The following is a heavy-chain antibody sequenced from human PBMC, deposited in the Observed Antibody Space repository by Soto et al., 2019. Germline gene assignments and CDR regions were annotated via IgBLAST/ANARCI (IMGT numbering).Heavy chain of an antibody. D-gene: IGHD3-16*01. CDR2: IYYSGST. Sequence: SETLSLTCTVSGGSISSGDYYWSWIRQPPGKGLDWIGYIYYSGSTYYNPSLKSRVTISVDTSKNQFSLKLSSVTAADTAVYYCARDEDTGGYGMDVWGQGTTVTVSS. CDR1: GGSISSGDYY. V-gene: IGHV4-30-4*01. J-gene: IGHJ6*02. CDR3: ARDEDTGGYGMDV.